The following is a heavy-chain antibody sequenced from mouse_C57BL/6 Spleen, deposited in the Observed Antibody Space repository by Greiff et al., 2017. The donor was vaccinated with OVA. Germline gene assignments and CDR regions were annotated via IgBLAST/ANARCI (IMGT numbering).Heavy chain of an antibody. D-gene: IGHD1-1*01. CDR1: GYTFTSYW. V-gene: IGHV1-55*01. CDR3: ARGGYYGSSSFAY. Sequence: VQLQQPGAELVKPGASVKMSCKASGYTFTSYWITWVKQRPGQGLEWIGDIYPGSGSTNYNEKFKSKATLTVDTSSSTAYMQLSSLTSEDSAVYYCARGGYYGSSSFAYWGQGTLGTVSA. J-gene: IGHJ3*01. CDR2: IYPGSGST.